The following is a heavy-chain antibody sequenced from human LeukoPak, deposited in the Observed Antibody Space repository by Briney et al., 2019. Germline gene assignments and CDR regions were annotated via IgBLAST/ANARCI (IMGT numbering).Heavy chain of an antibody. CDR1: GFTFSSYS. V-gene: IGHV3-21*04. J-gene: IGHJ5*02. CDR3: SAMTQGWFDP. Sequence: KTGGSLRLSCAASGFTFSSYSMNWVRQAPGKGLEWVSSISSSSSYIYYADSVKGRFTISRDNAKNSLYLQMNSLRSEDTAVYYCSAMTQGWFDPWGQGTLVTVSS. CDR2: ISSSSSYI.